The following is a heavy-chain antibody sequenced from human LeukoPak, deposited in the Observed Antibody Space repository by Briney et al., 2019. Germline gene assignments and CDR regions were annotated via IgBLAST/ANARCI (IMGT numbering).Heavy chain of an antibody. V-gene: IGHV3-7*02. Sequence: GGSLRLSCAASGFTFSNNWMGWVRQAPGKGLEWVANIKQDGSETYYVDSVKGRFTISRDNAKNTLYLQMNSLRAEDTAMYYCARGSFGPDIWGQGTVVTVSS. CDR3: ARGSFGPDI. CDR1: GFTFSNNW. CDR2: IKQDGSET. D-gene: IGHD3-10*01. J-gene: IGHJ3*02.